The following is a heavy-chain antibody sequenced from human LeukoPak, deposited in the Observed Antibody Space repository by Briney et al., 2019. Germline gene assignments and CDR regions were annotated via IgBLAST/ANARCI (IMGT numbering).Heavy chain of an antibody. CDR1: GVSISSYY. CDR2: IHTSGST. V-gene: IGHV4-4*07. J-gene: IGHJ4*02. Sequence: SETLSLTCTVSGVSISSYYWSWIRQPAGKGLEWIGRIHTSGSTNYNPSLKSRVTMSVDTSKNQFSLKLSSVTAADTAVYYCARDTYYYDSSGYLSFDYWGQGTLVTVSS. CDR3: ARDTYYYDSSGYLSFDY. D-gene: IGHD3-22*01.